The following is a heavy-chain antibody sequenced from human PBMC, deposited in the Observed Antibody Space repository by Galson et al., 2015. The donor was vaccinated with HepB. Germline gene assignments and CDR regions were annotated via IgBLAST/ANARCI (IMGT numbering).Heavy chain of an antibody. V-gene: IGHV1-69*13. CDR3: ATRHNYNFYFDF. CDR1: AGTFRRYT. CDR2: VIPIYPTT. D-gene: IGHD5-24*01. J-gene: IGHJ4*02. Sequence: SVKVSCKASAGTFRRYTLSWVRQAPGQRLEWVGGVIPIYPTTQYEQRFQGRVTITADESTSTAYMELSSLKSEDTAVYYCATRHNYNFYFDFWGQGTLVTVSS.